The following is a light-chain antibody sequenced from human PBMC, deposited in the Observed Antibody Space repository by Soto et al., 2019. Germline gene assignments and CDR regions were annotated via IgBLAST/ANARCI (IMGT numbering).Light chain of an antibody. CDR2: DVS. V-gene: IGKV3-15*01. Sequence: DIVMTQSPATLSVSAGETATLSCMASEDVSITLAWYQQKPGQSPRLLIYDVSTRATGIPARFSGSGSGTEFTLTISDLQSEDFAVYYCQQYNKGPPWTFGQGTKGDMK. J-gene: IGKJ1*01. CDR1: EDVSIT. CDR3: QQYNKGPPWT.